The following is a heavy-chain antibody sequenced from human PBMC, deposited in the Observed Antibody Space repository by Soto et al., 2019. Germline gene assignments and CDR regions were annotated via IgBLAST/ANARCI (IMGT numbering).Heavy chain of an antibody. V-gene: IGHV4-59*01. D-gene: IGHD4-4*01. CDR2: IYYSGST. J-gene: IGHJ6*02. Sequence: SETLSLTCTVSGGSISSYYWSWIRQPPGKGLEWIGYIYYSGSTNYNPSLKSRVTISVDTSKNQFSLKLSSVTAADTAVYYCASSVTPLHHHGMDVWGQGTTVTVSS. CDR1: GGSISSYY. CDR3: ASSVTPLHHHGMDV.